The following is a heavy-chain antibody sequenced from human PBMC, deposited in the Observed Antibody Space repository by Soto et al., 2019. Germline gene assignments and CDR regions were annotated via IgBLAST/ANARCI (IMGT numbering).Heavy chain of an antibody. V-gene: IGHV4-59*11. J-gene: IGHJ4*02. CDR3: ARRYGGNFDY. Sequence: SETLSLTCAVYGGSFSGHYWSWIRQPPGKGLEWIGYIYYSGSTNYNPSLKSRVTISVDTSKNQFSLKLSSVTAADTAVYYCARRYGGNFDYWGQGTLVTVSS. CDR2: IYYSGST. CDR1: GGSFSGHY. D-gene: IGHD3-16*01.